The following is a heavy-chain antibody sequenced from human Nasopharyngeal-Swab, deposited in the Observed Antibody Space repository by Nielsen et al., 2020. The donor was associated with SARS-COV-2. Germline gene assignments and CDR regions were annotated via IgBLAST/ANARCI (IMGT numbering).Heavy chain of an antibody. D-gene: IGHD3-22*01. J-gene: IGHJ4*02. CDR3: ARGSRGSSGWSYYYDSSEIYYFDY. V-gene: IGHV4-59*12. CDR1: GGSISTYY. CDR2: AYYTGST. Sequence: SETLSLTCTVSGGSISTYYWNWIRQPPGKGLEWIGYAYYTGSTNYNPSLKSRVTISVDTSKNQFSLKLSSVTAADTAVYYCARGSRGSSGWSYYYDSSEIYYFDYWGQGTLVTVSS.